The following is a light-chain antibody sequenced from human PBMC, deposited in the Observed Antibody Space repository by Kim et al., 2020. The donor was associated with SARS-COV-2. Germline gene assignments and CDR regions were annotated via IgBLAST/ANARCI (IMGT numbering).Light chain of an antibody. Sequence: EIVLTQSPGTLSLSPGERATLSCRASQSVSSSYLAWYQQKPGQAPRLLIYGASSRATGIPDRFSGSGSGTDFTLTISRLEPEDFAVYYCQQYSSSPLTFGPGTKVDIK. CDR3: QQYSSSPLT. CDR1: QSVSSSY. J-gene: IGKJ3*01. V-gene: IGKV3-20*01. CDR2: GAS.